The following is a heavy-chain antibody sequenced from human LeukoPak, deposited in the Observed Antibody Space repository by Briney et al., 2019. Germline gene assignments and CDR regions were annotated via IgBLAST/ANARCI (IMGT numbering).Heavy chain of an antibody. V-gene: IGHV3-73*01. J-gene: IGHJ3*02. CDR2: IRSKANSYAT. CDR1: GFTFSGSA. CDR3: TSSLAYCGGDCPLDAFDI. Sequence: GGSLRLSCAASGFTFSGSAMHWVRQASGKGLEWVGRIRSKANSYATAYAASVKGRFTISRDDSKNTAYLQMNSLKIEDTAVYYCTSSLAYCGGDCPLDAFDIWGQGTMVTVSS. D-gene: IGHD2-21*02.